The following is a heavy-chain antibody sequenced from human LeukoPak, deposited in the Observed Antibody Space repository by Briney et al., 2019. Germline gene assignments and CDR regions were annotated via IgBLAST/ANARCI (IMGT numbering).Heavy chain of an antibody. Sequence: GKSLRLSCAVSGFTFSSYGMHWVRQAPGKGLEWVAVISNDGSSKYHTDSVKGRVTISRDNSRNTLYLQMNSLGAEDTAVYYCARGENSKTYPVSGYWGQGTLVTVSS. D-gene: IGHD2/OR15-2a*01. CDR3: ARGENSKTYPVSGY. V-gene: IGHV3-30*03. J-gene: IGHJ4*02. CDR1: GFTFSSYG. CDR2: ISNDGSSK.